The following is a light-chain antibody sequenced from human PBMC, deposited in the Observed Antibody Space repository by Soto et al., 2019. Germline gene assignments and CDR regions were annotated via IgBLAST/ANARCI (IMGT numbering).Light chain of an antibody. V-gene: IGLV2-8*01. CDR3: SSYAGSNILL. J-gene: IGLJ2*01. Sequence: QSALTQPPSASGSPGQSVTISCTGTSSDVGGYNYVSWYQQLPGKAPKLMIYEVSKRPSGVPDRFSGSKSGNTASLTVSGLQAEDEADYYCSSYAGSNILLFGGGTKLTVL. CDR1: SSDVGGYNY. CDR2: EVS.